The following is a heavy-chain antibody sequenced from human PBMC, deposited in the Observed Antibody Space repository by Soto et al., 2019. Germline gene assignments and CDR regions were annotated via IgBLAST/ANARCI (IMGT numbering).Heavy chain of an antibody. V-gene: IGHV3-33*01. J-gene: IGHJ6*03. CDR3: ARSDYSNSDYYMDV. CDR2: IWYDGSNK. CDR1: GFTFSSYG. Sequence: GGSLRLSCAASGFTFSSYGMHWVRQAPGKGLEWVAVIWYDGSNKYYADSVKGRFTISRDNSKNTLYLQMNSLRAEDTAVYYCARSDYSNSDYYMDVWGKGTTVTVSS. D-gene: IGHD4-4*01.